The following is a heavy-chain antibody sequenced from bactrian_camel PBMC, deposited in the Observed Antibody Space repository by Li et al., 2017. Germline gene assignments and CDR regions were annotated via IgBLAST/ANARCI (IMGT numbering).Heavy chain of an antibody. D-gene: IGHD6*01. Sequence: VQLVESGGGSVQAGGSLRLSCAVSGFTSSRAYMSWVRQAPGKEREGVAAIDSDGIASYTDSVKGRFTISKDNANNTVNLMMNSLKPEDTAMYYCAADQLYGTCRDVLDFPARGQGTQVTVS. J-gene: IGHJ4*01. CDR3: AADQLYGTCRDVLDFPA. V-gene: IGHV3S10*01. CDR1: GFTSSRAY. CDR2: IDSDGIA.